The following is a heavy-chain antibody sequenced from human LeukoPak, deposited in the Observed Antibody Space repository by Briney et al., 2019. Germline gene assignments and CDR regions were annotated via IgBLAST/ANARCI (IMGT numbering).Heavy chain of an antibody. CDR3: ARGLGGDQGYFDL. D-gene: IGHD3-10*01. CDR2: ISWNSGSL. J-gene: IGHJ2*01. V-gene: IGHV3-9*01. Sequence: PGRSLRLSCAASGFIFDDYAMHWVRHAPGKGLEWVSGISWNSGSLAYADSVKGRFTISRDNAKNSLYLQMNSLRTEDTALYYCARGLGGDQGYFDLWGRGTLATVSS. CDR1: GFIFDDYA.